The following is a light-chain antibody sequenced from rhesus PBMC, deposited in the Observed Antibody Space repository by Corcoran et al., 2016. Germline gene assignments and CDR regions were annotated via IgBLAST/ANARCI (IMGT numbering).Light chain of an antibody. V-gene: IGKV1S12*01. CDR2: GTS. J-gene: IGKJ4*01. CDR3: QHYDDNPLT. Sequence: DIQMTQSPSALSASVGDRVTISCRASQNIYSNLAWYQQQPGKAPKLLIYGTSSLQTGIPSRFSGSGYGTDFTLTISSLQPEDSAAYYCQHYDDNPLTFGGGSKVELK. CDR1: QNIYSN.